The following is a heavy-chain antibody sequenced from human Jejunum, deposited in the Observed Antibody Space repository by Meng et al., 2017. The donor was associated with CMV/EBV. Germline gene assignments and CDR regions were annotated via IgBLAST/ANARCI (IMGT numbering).Heavy chain of an antibody. CDR2: IYPGESDT. J-gene: IGHJ6*02. D-gene: IGHD5-18*01. Sequence: SGSTFTSSGLGWVRQMPGNGLEWMGIIYPGESDTRYSPSFQGQVIISADKSITTAYLQWSSLKASDTAMYYCARRGYSYGYGMDVWGQGTTVTVSS. V-gene: IGHV5-51*01. CDR3: ARRGYSYGYGMDV. CDR1: GSTFTSSG.